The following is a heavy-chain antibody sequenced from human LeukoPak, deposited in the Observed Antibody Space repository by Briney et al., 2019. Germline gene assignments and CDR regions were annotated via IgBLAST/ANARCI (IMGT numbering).Heavy chain of an antibody. J-gene: IGHJ4*02. CDR1: EFIFRTYS. CDR3: AKDSSGYPDY. Sequence: GGSLRLTCAASEFIFRTYSMNWVRQAPGKGLEWVSYISSSSSTIYYADSVKGRFTISRDNAKNSLYLQMNSLGDEDTAVYYCAKDSSGYPDYWGQGTLVTVSS. CDR2: ISSSSSTI. D-gene: IGHD3-22*01. V-gene: IGHV3-48*02.